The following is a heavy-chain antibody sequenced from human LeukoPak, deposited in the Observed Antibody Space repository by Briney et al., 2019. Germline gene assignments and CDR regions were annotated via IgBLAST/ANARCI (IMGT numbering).Heavy chain of an antibody. D-gene: IGHD1-26*01. CDR1: GFTFSSYG. CDR2: ISSSSSTI. V-gene: IGHV3-48*01. Sequence: GGSLRLSCAASGFTFSSYGMTWVRQAPGKGLEGVSYISSSSSTIYYADSVKGRFTISRDNAKNSLYLQMNSLRAEDTALYCCARDYFGSPSALDYWGQGTLVTVSS. CDR3: ARDYFGSPSALDY. J-gene: IGHJ4*02.